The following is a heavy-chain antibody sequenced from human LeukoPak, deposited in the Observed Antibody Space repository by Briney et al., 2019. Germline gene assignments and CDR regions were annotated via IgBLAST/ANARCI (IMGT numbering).Heavy chain of an antibody. J-gene: IGHJ6*03. D-gene: IGHD3-22*01. CDR1: GFTFDDYA. CDR2: ISWNSGSI. V-gene: IGHV3-9*01. Sequence: PGGSLRLSCAASGFTFDDYAMHWVRQAPGKGLEWVSGISWNSGSIGYADSVKGRFTISRDNAKNSLYLQMNSLRAEDTALYYCAKLSSITMIVVVITILGAGAREKKPNPPQAYYYYMDVWGKGTTVTISS. CDR3: AKLSSITMIVVVITILGAGAREKKPNPPQAYYYYMDV.